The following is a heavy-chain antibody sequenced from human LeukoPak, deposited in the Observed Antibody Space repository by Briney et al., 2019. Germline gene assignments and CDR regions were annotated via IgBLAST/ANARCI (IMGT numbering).Heavy chain of an antibody. CDR3: AKSDYYDSSGYYYGSDY. CDR1: GFTLRSKA. Sequence: GGSLRLSGAASGFTLRSKARTWVGRAQGRGREGVSGISGSGGSTYYADSVKGRFTISRDNSKNTLYVQMNSLRAEDTAVYYCAKSDYYDSSGYYYGSDYWGQGTLVTVSS. D-gene: IGHD3-22*01. V-gene: IGHV3-23*01. CDR2: ISGSGGST. J-gene: IGHJ4*02.